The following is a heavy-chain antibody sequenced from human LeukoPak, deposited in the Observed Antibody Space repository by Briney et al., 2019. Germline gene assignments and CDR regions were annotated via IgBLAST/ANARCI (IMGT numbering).Heavy chain of an antibody. CDR1: GYTFTGYY. V-gene: IGHV1-2*02. CDR2: INHNSGGT. Sequence: ASVKVSCKPSGYTFTGYYVHWVRQAPGQGLEWMGWINHNSGGTNYAQKFQGRVTMTRDTSISTAYMELNSLKSDDTAVYYCARDNSCSSSSCGNSYMDVWGKGTTVTVAS. J-gene: IGHJ6*03. D-gene: IGHD2-15*01. CDR3: ARDNSCSSSSCGNSYMDV.